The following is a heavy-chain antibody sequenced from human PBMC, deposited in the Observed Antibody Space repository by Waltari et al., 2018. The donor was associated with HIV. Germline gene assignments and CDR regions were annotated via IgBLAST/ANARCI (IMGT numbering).Heavy chain of an antibody. Sequence: EGKLVESGGGSGQPGGSLRLSCEVSGFTFSDYSMVWVRQAPGRGLEWIAYISISGTTIYYSDSVKGRFTISRDNAKSSLHLQMNSLRADDTAVYYCARDEWASAMDVWGQGTTVTVS. J-gene: IGHJ6*02. CDR1: GFTFSDYS. V-gene: IGHV3-48*01. CDR2: ISISGTTI. D-gene: IGHD2-8*01. CDR3: ARDEWASAMDV.